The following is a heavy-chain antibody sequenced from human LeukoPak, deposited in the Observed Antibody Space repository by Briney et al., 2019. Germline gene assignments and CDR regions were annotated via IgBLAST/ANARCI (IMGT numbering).Heavy chain of an antibody. CDR3: ARARKRSSGWYDY. Sequence: SETLSLTCAVYGGSFSSYYWSWIRQPPGKGLEWIGEIYHSGDTNYNPSLKSRVTISVDTSKNQFSLKLSSVTAADTAVYYCARARKRSSGWYDYWGQGTLVTVSS. J-gene: IGHJ4*02. CDR2: IYHSGDT. D-gene: IGHD6-19*01. V-gene: IGHV4-34*01. CDR1: GGSFSSYY.